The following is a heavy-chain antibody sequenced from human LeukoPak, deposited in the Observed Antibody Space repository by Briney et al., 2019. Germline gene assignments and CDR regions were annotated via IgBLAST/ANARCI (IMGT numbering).Heavy chain of an antibody. Sequence: GASVKVSCKASGGTFSSYAISWVRQAPGQGLEWMGGITPIFGTANYAQMFQERVTLTWDVSTSTAYMVLSSLRSEDTAIYYCASDPPYTSSSAWWGQGTLVTVSS. CDR1: GGTFSSYA. J-gene: IGHJ4*02. V-gene: IGHV1-69*13. D-gene: IGHD2-2*01. CDR2: ITPIFGTA. CDR3: ASDPPYTSSSAW.